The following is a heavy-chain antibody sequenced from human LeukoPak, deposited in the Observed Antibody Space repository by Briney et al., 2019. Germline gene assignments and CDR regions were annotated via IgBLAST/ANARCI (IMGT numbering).Heavy chain of an antibody. J-gene: IGHJ4*02. D-gene: IGHD1-7*01. CDR2: ISNSGSII. V-gene: IGHV3-11*01. CDR3: ARDSYGITGTLGR. CDR1: GFTISDYY. Sequence: PGGSLRLSCAASGFTISDYYMSWIRQAPGKGLEWVSYISNSGSIIFYADPVKGRFTISRDNAKNSLYLQMNSLRAEDTAVYYCARDSYGITGTLGRWGQGTLVTVSS.